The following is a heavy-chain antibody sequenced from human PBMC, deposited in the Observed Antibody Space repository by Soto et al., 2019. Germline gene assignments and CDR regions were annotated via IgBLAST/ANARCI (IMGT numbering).Heavy chain of an antibody. J-gene: IGHJ4*02. CDR1: GFTFSTYW. CDR2: INSDGTGT. D-gene: IGHD5-12*01. V-gene: IGHV3-74*03. CDR3: AKGYSGYDYAY. Sequence: PGGSLRLSCAASGFTFSTYWMHWVRQAPGKGLVWVSRINSDGTGTKYADSVKGRFTISRDNAKNTLYLQMNRLRAEDTAVYYCAKGYSGYDYAYWGQGTLVTVSS.